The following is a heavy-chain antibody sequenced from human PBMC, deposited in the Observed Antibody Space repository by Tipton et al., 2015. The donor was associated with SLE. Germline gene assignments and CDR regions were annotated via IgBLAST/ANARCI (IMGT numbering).Heavy chain of an antibody. J-gene: IGHJ4*02. CDR1: GGSISSGGYY. CDR2: IYYSGGT. V-gene: IGHV4-31*03. D-gene: IGHD1-7*01. CDR3: ATGCRTGTTD. Sequence: TLSLTCTVSGGSISSGGYYWIWFRQHPGKGLEWIGYIYYSGGTYYNPSLKTRVTISVDTSKNQFSLKLGSVTAADTAVYYWATGCRTGTTDWGQGTLVTVSS.